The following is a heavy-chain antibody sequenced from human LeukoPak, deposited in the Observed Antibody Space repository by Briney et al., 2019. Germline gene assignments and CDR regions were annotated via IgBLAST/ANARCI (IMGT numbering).Heavy chain of an antibody. CDR3: ARVSIDDDDAFDI. V-gene: IGHV3-21*01. D-gene: IGHD1-1*01. CDR2: ISSSSSYI. Sequence: GGSLRLSCAASGFTFSSYSMNWARQAPGKGLGWVSSISSSSSYIYYADSVKGRFTISRDNAKNSLYLQMNSLSAEDTAVYYCARVSIDDDDAFDIWGQGTMVTVSS. J-gene: IGHJ3*02. CDR1: GFTFSSYS.